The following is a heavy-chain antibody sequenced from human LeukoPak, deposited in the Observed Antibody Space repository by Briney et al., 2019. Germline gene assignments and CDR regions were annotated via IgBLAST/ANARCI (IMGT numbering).Heavy chain of an antibody. CDR1: GGSFSGYY. CDR2: IYYSGST. J-gene: IGHJ5*02. D-gene: IGHD3-10*01. V-gene: IGHV4-34*01. CDR3: ARNYGSGSYYTTLYNWFDP. Sequence: PSETLSLTCAVYGGSFSGYYWSWIRQPPGKGLEWIGSIYYSGSTYYNPSLKSRVTISVDTSKNQFSLKLSSVTAADTAVYYCARNYGSGSYYTTLYNWFDPWGQGTLVTVSS.